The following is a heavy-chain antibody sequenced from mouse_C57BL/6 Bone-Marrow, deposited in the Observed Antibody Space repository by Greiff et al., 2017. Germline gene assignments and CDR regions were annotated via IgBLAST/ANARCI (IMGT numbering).Heavy chain of an antibody. CDR2: INPSSGYT. D-gene: IGHD2-2*01. J-gene: IGHJ3*01. V-gene: IGHV1-4*01. Sequence: QVQLKQSGAELARPGASVKMSCKASGYTFTSYTMHWVKQRPGQGLEWIGYINPSSGYTKYNQKFKDKATLTADKSSSTAYMQLSSLTSEDSAVYYCARGDTMVTSFADWGQGTLVTVSA. CDR1: GYTFTSYT. CDR3: ARGDTMVTSFAD.